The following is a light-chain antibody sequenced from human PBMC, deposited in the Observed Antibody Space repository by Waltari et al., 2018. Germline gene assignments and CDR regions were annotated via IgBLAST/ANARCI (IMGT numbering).Light chain of an antibody. CDR3: CSYAGNYEVL. V-gene: IGLV2-11*01. CDR1: NTDVGGSDY. Sequence: QSALTQPRSVSGSPGQPVTIPCPGTNTDVGGSDYVSWYQQHPGKAPKLMIYDVIKRPSGVPDRFSGSKSGNTASLTISGLQAEDEADYYCCSYAGNYEVLFGGGTKLTVL. J-gene: IGLJ2*01. CDR2: DVI.